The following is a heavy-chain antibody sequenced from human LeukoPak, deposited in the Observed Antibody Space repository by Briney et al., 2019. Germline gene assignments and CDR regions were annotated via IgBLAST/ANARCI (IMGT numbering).Heavy chain of an antibody. CDR2: IYPADSDT. Sequence: GESLKISCKGSGYTFTSYWIGWVRQMPGKGLEWMGIIYPADSDTRYSPSFQGQVTISADKSISTAYLQWSSLRASDTAMYYCARRSSGSYPDWGQGTLVIVSS. CDR1: GYTFTSYW. V-gene: IGHV5-51*01. D-gene: IGHD3-10*01. CDR3: ARRSSGSYPD. J-gene: IGHJ4*02.